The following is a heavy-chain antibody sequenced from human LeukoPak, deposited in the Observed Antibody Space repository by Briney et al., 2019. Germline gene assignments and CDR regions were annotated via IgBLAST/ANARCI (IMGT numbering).Heavy chain of an antibody. J-gene: IGHJ6*03. CDR1: GDSVSSNSAA. Sequence: SQTLSLTCAISGDSVSSNSAAWNWIRQSPSRGLEWLGRTYYRSKWYNDYAVSVKSRITINPDTSKNQFSLQLNSVTPEDTAVYYCARQPWYNWNYADSSPYYMDVWGKGTTVTVSS. D-gene: IGHD1-7*01. V-gene: IGHV6-1*01. CDR2: TYYRSKWYN. CDR3: ARQPWYNWNYADSSPYYMDV.